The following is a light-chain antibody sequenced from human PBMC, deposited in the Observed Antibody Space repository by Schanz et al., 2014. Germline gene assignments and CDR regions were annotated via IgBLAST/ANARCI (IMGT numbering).Light chain of an antibody. CDR3: CSYAGSYPGV. CDR2: DVV. J-gene: IGLJ2*01. V-gene: IGLV2-11*01. CDR1: TIDGGGHKY. Sequence: QSALTQPRSVSGSPGQSVTISCTGTTIDGGGHKYVSWYQQHPGKAPKLMIYDVVKRPSGVPDRFSGSKSGNTASLTISGLQAEEEGDYYCCSYAGSYPGVFGGGTKLTVL.